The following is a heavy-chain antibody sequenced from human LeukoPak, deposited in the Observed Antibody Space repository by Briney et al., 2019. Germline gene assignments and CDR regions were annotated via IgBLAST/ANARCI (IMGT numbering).Heavy chain of an antibody. CDR3: ARLPTDLLAFDS. CDR1: GGSSSSNSYS. Sequence: SETRFLTCTGSGGSSSSNSYSWDWIRQPLGKGLEWIASISYSGSTSYNPSLKSRVTISVDTSKKQFSLRLSSVTAADTAVYYCARLPTDLLAFDSWGQGALVTVSS. D-gene: IGHD2-8*02. J-gene: IGHJ4*02. V-gene: IGHV4-39*01. CDR2: ISYSGST.